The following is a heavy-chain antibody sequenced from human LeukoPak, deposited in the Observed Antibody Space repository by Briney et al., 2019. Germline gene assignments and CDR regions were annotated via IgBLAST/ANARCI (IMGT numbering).Heavy chain of an antibody. D-gene: IGHD3-22*01. CDR2: IYYSGST. CDR1: GGSISSSSYY. Sequence: TSETLCLTCTVSGGSISSSSYYWGWIRQPPGKGLEWIGSIYYSGSTYYNPSLKSRVTISVDTSKNQFSLKLSSVTAADTAVYYCARDQRGYYDSSGFSCGGESCAFDIWGQGTMVTVSS. CDR3: ARDQRGYYDSSGFSCGGESCAFDI. J-gene: IGHJ3*02. V-gene: IGHV4-39*07.